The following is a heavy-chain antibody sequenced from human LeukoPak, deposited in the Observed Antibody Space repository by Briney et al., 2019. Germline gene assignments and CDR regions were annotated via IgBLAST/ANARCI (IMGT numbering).Heavy chain of an antibody. CDR1: GFTFSSYG. CDR3: ARKYSSGWSDY. Sequence: PGGSLRLSCAASGFTFSSYGMHRVRQAPGKGLEWVAVIWYDGSNKYYADSVKGRFTISRDNSKNPLYLQMNSLRAEDTAVYYCARKYSSGWSDYWGQGPLVTVSS. D-gene: IGHD6-19*01. CDR2: IWYDGSNK. V-gene: IGHV3-33*01. J-gene: IGHJ4*02.